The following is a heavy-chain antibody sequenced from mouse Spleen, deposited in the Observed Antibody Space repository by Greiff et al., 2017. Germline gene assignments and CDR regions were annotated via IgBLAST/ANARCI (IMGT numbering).Heavy chain of an antibody. CDR3: ARWDYDYDVGFAY. Sequence: QVQLQQPGAELVKPGASVKMSCKASGYTFTSYWITWVKQRPGQGLEWIGDIYPGSGSTNYNEKFKSKATLTVDTSSSTAYMQLSSLTSEDSAVYYCARWDYDYDVGFAYWGQGTLVTVSA. CDR2: IYPGSGST. D-gene: IGHD2-4*01. V-gene: IGHV1-55*01. J-gene: IGHJ3*01. CDR1: GYTFTSYW.